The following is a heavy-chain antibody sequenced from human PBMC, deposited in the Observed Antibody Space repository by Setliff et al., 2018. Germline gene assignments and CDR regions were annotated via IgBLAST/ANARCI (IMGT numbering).Heavy chain of an antibody. Sequence: ASVKVSCKASGYIFKSYGISWVRQAPGQGLEWMGWISSYNDVTNYAQSFQGRVTMTTDTSKSAAYMDLRGLRSDDTTVYYCAISTLSICSGGSCPNAFDVWGQGTMVTVSS. J-gene: IGHJ3*01. CDR3: AISTLSICSGGSCPNAFDV. V-gene: IGHV1-18*01. CDR1: GYIFKSYG. D-gene: IGHD2-15*01. CDR2: ISSYNDVT.